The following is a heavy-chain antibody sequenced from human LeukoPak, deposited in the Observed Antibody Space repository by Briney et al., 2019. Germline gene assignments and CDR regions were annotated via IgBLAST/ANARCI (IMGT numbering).Heavy chain of an antibody. CDR1: GFTFSSYG. CDR3: ARDELAVAWCYDYVWGSYRPDY. V-gene: IGHV3-30*02. D-gene: IGHD3-16*02. Sequence: QAGGSLRLSCAASGFTFSSYGMHWVRQAPGKGLEWVAFIRYDGSNKYYADSVKGRFTISRDNSKNTLYLQMNSLRAEDTAVYYCARDELAVAWCYDYVWGSYRPDYWGQGTLVTVSS. J-gene: IGHJ4*02. CDR2: IRYDGSNK.